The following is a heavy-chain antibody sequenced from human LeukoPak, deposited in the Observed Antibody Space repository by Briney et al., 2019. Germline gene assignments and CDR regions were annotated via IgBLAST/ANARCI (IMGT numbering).Heavy chain of an antibody. CDR2: IYYSGST. D-gene: IGHD3-22*01. Sequence: SETLSLTCTVSGGSISSSSYHWGWIRQPPGKGLEWIGSIYYSGSTYYNPSLKSRVTISVDTSKNQFSLKLSSVTAADTAVYYCARVPTYYYDSSGYFTHWFGPWGQGTLVTVSS. CDR3: ARVPTYYYDSSGYFTHWFGP. V-gene: IGHV4-39*07. J-gene: IGHJ5*02. CDR1: GGSISSSSYH.